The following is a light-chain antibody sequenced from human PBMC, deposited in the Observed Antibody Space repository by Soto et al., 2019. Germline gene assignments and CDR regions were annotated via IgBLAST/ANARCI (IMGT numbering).Light chain of an antibody. CDR1: QGISNN. CDR2: TVS. J-gene: IGKJ1*01. CDR3: QKYNSAPWT. V-gene: IGKV1-27*01. Sequence: DIQMTQSPSSLSASVGDRVTITCRASQGISNNLAWYQQKPGKVPKLLIYTVSTLQPGVPSRFSGSGSGTDFTLTISSLQPEDVATYYCQKYNSAPWTFGQGTKVEIK.